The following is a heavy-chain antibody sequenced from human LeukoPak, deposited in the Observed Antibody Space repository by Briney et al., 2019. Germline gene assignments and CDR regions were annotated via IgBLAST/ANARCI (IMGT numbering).Heavy chain of an antibody. CDR1: GFTFSSYA. J-gene: IGHJ5*02. Sequence: GGSLRLSCAASGFTFSSYAMSWVSQAPGKGLEWGSAISGSGGSTYYADSVRGRFTISRDNSKNTLYLRMNSLRAEDTAVYYCAKGNRFEVDTAMAPIWFDTWGQGNLVTVSS. V-gene: IGHV3-23*01. D-gene: IGHD5-18*01. CDR3: AKGNRFEVDTAMAPIWFDT. CDR2: ISGSGGST.